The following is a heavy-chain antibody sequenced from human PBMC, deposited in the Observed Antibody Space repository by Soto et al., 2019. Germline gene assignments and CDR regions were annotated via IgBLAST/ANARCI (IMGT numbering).Heavy chain of an antibody. V-gene: IGHV3-48*02. D-gene: IGHD6-19*01. CDR3: ARDSIAVAEQREFDY. CDR2: ISSSSSTI. J-gene: IGHJ4*02. CDR1: GFTFSSYS. Sequence: PGGSLRLSCVASGFTFSSYSMNWVRQAPGKGLEWVSYISSSSSTIYYADSVKGRFTISRDNAKNSLYLQMNSLRDEDTAVYYCARDSIAVAEQREFDYWGQGTLVTVSS.